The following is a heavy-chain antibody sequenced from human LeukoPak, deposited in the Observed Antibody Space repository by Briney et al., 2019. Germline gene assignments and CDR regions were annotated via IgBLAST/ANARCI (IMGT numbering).Heavy chain of an antibody. Sequence: GGSLRLSCAASGFTFSSYEMNWVRQAPGKGLEWVSYISSSGYTIYYADSVKGRFTISRDNTKNSLYLQMNSLRAEDTAVYYCARGHSGSYQRTDAFDIWGQGTMVTVSS. V-gene: IGHV3-48*03. J-gene: IGHJ3*02. CDR2: ISSSGYTI. CDR3: ARGHSGSYQRTDAFDI. D-gene: IGHD1-26*01. CDR1: GFTFSSYE.